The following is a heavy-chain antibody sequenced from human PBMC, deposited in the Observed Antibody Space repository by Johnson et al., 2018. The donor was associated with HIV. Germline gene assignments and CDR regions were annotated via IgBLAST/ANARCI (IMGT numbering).Heavy chain of an antibody. J-gene: IGHJ3*02. Sequence: QLVESGGGVVRPGGSLRLSCAASGFAFSGYALHWVRQAPGKGLVWVSRINNDGSVTTYAESVKGRFTISRDNTKNTVYLHMDSLRGEDTAVYYCSKSREWLRSTGIAFDIWGQGTMVTVSS. D-gene: IGHD5-12*01. CDR3: SKSREWLRSTGIAFDI. CDR2: INNDGSVT. CDR1: GFAFSGYA. V-gene: IGHV3-74*02.